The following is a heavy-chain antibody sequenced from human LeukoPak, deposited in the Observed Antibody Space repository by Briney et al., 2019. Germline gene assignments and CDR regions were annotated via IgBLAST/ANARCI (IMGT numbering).Heavy chain of an antibody. J-gene: IGHJ4*02. Sequence: QAGGSLRLSCAASGFTFSSYAMSWVRQAPGMGLEWVSTINGGGVNTHYADSVGGRFTISRDNSKNTLFLQMNSLRDEDTAVYYCAKDLYSNYGPADYWGQGNLVTVSS. D-gene: IGHD4-11*01. CDR1: GFTFSSYA. CDR3: AKDLYSNYGPADY. V-gene: IGHV3-23*01. CDR2: INGGGVNT.